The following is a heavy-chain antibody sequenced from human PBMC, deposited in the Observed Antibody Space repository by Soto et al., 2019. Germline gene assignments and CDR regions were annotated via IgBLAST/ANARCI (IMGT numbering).Heavy chain of an antibody. CDR2: IIPIFGTA. Sequence: SVKVSCKASGVTFSSYAISRVRQAPGQGLEWMGGIIPIFGTANYAQKFQGRVTITADESTSTAYMELSSLRSEDTAVYYCARGPTIITGTRYNWFDPWGQGTLVTVS. J-gene: IGHJ5*02. D-gene: IGHD1-20*01. CDR1: GVTFSSYA. CDR3: ARGPTIITGTRYNWFDP. V-gene: IGHV1-69*13.